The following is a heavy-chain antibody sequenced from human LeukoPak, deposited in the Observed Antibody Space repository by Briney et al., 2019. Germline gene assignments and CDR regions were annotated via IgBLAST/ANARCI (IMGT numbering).Heavy chain of an antibody. CDR3: ARVDGSNYAGLWWFDP. J-gene: IGHJ5*02. CDR1: GYTFTGYY. D-gene: IGHD4-11*01. CDR2: INPNSGGT. V-gene: IGHV1-2*02. Sequence: ASVKVSCKASGYTFTGYYMHWVRQAPGQGLEWMGWINPNSGGTNYAQKFQGRVTMTRDTSISTAYMELSRLRSDDTAVYYCARVDGSNYAGLWWFDPWGQGTLVTVSS.